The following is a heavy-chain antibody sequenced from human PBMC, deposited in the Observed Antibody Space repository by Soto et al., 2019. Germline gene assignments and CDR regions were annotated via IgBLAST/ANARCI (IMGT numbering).Heavy chain of an antibody. V-gene: IGHV4-31*03. CDR2: INHSGST. D-gene: IGHD3-10*01. CDR3: ARVVLLWFGELRYYGMDV. J-gene: IGHJ6*02. Sequence: PSETLSLTCTVSGGSISSGGYYWSWIRQHPGKGLEWIGEINHSGSTNYNPSLKSRVTISVDTSKNQFSLKLSSVTAADTAVYYCARVVLLWFGELRYYGMDVWGQGTTVTVSS. CDR1: GGSISSGGYY.